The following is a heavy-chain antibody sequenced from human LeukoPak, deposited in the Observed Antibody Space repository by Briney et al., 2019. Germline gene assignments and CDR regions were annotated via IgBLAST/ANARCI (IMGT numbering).Heavy chain of an antibody. V-gene: IGHV3-66*01. CDR2: IYSGGST. CDR3: ARDLGLFGELSIGY. J-gene: IGHJ4*02. CDR1: GFTVSSNY. D-gene: IGHD3-10*02. Sequence: GGSLRLSCAASGFTVSSNYMSWVRQAPGKGLEWVSVIYSGGSTYYADSVKGRFTISGDNSKNTLYLQMNSLRAEDTAVYYCARDLGLFGELSIGYWGQGTLVTVSS.